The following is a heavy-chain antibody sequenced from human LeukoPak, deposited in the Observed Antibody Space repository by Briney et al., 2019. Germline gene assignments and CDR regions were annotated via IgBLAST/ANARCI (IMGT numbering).Heavy chain of an antibody. CDR3: ARGWNYYDSSALGV. Sequence: PSETLSLTCTVSGASISSSVHYWGWIRQPPGKGLEWIGSIYESGSTYYNSSLKTRVTISEGMSKNQFSLKLSSVTAADTAVYYCARGWNYYDSSALGVWGQGTLVTVSS. CDR2: IYESGST. V-gene: IGHV4-39*01. J-gene: IGHJ4*02. CDR1: GASISSSVHY. D-gene: IGHD3-22*01.